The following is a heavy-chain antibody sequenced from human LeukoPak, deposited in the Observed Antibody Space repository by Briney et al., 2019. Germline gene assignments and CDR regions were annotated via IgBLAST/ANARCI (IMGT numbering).Heavy chain of an antibody. V-gene: IGHV3-30-3*01. J-gene: IGHJ4*02. CDR2: ISYDGNDK. CDR3: GRDSDGYSAFDY. Sequence: PGGSLRLSYAVSGFTFSNYAMHWVRQAPGKGLQWVAFISYDGNDKYCADSVKGRFTISRDNSKRTLYLQMDSLRAEDTAMYYCGRDSDGYSAFDYWGRGTLVTVSS. D-gene: IGHD5-24*01. CDR1: GFTFSNYA.